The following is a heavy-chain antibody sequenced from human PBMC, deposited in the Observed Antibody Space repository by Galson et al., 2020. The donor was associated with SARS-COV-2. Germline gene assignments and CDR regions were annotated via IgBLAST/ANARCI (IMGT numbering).Heavy chain of an antibody. CDR1: GFTFSSYS. V-gene: IGHV3-21*01. CDR3: ARRSGQYYYDSSGSTSGMDV. CDR2: ISSSSSYI. Sequence: TGGSLRLSCAASGFTFSSYSMNWVRQAAGKGLEWVSSISSSSSYIYYADSVKGRFTISRDNAKNSLYLQMNSLRAEDTAVYYCARRSGQYYYDSSGSTSGMDVWGQGTTVTVSS. J-gene: IGHJ6*02. D-gene: IGHD3-22*01.